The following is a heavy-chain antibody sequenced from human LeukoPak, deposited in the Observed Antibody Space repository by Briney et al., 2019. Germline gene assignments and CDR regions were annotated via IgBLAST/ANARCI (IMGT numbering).Heavy chain of an antibody. CDR3: ARDDYGDYVSYFLH. V-gene: IGHV1-69*01. D-gene: IGHD4-17*01. J-gene: IGHJ1*01. CDR1: GGTFSSYA. CDR2: IIPIFGTA. Sequence: ASVKVSCKASGGTFSSYAISWVRQAPGQGLEWMGGIIPIFGTANYAQKFQGRVTITADESTSTAYMELSSLRSEDTAMYYCARDDYGDYVSYFLHWGQGTLVIVSS.